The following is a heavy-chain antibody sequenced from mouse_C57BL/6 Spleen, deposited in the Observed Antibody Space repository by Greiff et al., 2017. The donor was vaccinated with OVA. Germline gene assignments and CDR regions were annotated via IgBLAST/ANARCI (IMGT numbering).Heavy chain of an antibody. CDR1: GYTFTSYW. D-gene: IGHD2-4*01. CDR2: IHPNSGST. V-gene: IGHV1-64*01. CDR3: ARGHYDYDRVFAY. J-gene: IGHJ3*01. Sequence: QVQLQQPGAELVKPGASVKLSCKASGYTFTSYWMHWVKQRPGQGLEWIGMIHPNSGSTNYNEKFKSKATLTVDKSSSTAYMQLSSLTSEDSAVYYCARGHYDYDRVFAYWGQGTLVTVSA.